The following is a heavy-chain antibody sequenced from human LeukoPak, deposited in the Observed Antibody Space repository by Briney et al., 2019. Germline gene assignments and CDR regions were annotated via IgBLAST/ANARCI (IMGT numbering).Heavy chain of an antibody. CDR1: GGSFSGYY. CDR3: ARGRGIFGVVIIKGAYDY. Sequence: PSETLSLTCAVYGGSFSGYYWSWIRQPPGKGLEWIGEINHSGSTNYNPSLKSRVTISVDTSKNQFSLKLSSVTAADTAAYYCARGRGIFGVVIIKGAYDYWGQGTLVTVSS. D-gene: IGHD3-3*02. CDR2: INHSGST. J-gene: IGHJ4*02. V-gene: IGHV4-34*01.